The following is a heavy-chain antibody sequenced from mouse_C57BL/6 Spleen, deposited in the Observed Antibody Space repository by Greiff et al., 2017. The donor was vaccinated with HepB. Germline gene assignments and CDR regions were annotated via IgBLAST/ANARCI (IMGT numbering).Heavy chain of an antibody. D-gene: IGHD2-3*01. V-gene: IGHV1-61*01. Sequence: QVQLQQPGAELVKPGASVKLSCKASGYTFTSYWMDWVKQRPGQGLEWIGNIYPSDSETHYNQKFKDKAKLTVDKSSSTAYMQLSSLTSEDSAVYYCAREDDPYAMDYWGQGTSVTVSS. CDR1: GYTFTSYW. J-gene: IGHJ4*01. CDR3: AREDDPYAMDY. CDR2: IYPSDSET.